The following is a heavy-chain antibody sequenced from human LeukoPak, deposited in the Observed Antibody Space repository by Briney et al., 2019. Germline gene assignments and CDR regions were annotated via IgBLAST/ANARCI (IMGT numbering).Heavy chain of an antibody. CDR3: ARASRYQRINWFDP. CDR2: IYHSGST. D-gene: IGHD2-2*01. CDR1: GYSISSGYY. Sequence: PSETLSLTCVVSGYSISSGYYWGWIPQPPGKGLGWIGSIYHSGSTYYNPSLKSRVTISVDTSKHQSSRRLSSVTAADTAIYYCARASRYQRINWFDPWGQGTLVTASS. J-gene: IGHJ5*02. V-gene: IGHV4-38-2*01.